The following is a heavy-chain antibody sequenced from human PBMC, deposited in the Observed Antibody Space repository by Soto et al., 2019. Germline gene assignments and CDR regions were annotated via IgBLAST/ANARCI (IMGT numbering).Heavy chain of an antibody. CDR1: GFTFSTYA. J-gene: IGHJ4*02. Sequence: GGSVRLSCPASGFTFSTYARSWVGQAPGKGLEWVSAISGSGGSTYYADSVKGRFTISRDNSKNTLYLQMNSLRAEDTAVYYCAKDPSAAGRIYYFDYWGQGTLVTVSS. CDR2: ISGSGGST. D-gene: IGHD6-13*01. CDR3: AKDPSAAGRIYYFDY. V-gene: IGHV3-23*01.